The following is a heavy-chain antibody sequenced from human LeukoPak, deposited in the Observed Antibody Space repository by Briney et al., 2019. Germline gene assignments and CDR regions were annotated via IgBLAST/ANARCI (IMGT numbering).Heavy chain of an antibody. J-gene: IGHJ6*03. V-gene: IGHV1-2*02. CDR2: INPNSGGT. CDR1: GYTFTGYY. Sequence: ASVKVSCKASGYTFTGYYMHWVRQAPGQGLEWMGWINPNSGGTNYAQKFQGRVTMTRDASISTAYMELSRLRSDDTAVYYCARAAAGTPYYYYYYMDVWGKGTTVTVSS. D-gene: IGHD6-13*01. CDR3: ARAAAGTPYYYYYYMDV.